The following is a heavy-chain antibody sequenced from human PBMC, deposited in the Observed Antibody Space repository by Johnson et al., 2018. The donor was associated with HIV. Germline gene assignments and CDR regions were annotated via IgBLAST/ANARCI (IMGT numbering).Heavy chain of an antibody. V-gene: IGHV3-53*01. Sequence: EVQLVESGGGLIQPGGSLRLSCAASGFTVSSNYMSWVRQAPGEGLEWVSVIYSGGSTYYADSVKGRFTISRDNSKNTLYLQMNSLRAEDTAVYYCARGLGDSSGYTDAFDIWGHGTMVTVSS. CDR1: GFTVSSNY. D-gene: IGHD3-22*01. CDR3: ARGLGDSSGYTDAFDI. CDR2: IYSGGST. J-gene: IGHJ3*02.